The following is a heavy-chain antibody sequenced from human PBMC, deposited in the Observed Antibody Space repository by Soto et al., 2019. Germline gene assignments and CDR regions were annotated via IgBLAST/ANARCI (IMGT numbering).Heavy chain of an antibody. CDR3: ASRYCINTSCYVGYYGMDV. CDR1: GGSISSSNW. CDR2: IYHSGST. D-gene: IGHD2-2*01. J-gene: IGHJ6*02. Sequence: QVQLQESGPGLVKPSGTLSLTCAVSGGSISSSNWWSWVRQPPGKGLGWIGEIYHSGSTNYNPTIKSRVTISVDKSKSHFSLKLSSVTTADTAVYYCASRYCINTSCYVGYYGMDVWGQGTTVTVSS. V-gene: IGHV4-4*02.